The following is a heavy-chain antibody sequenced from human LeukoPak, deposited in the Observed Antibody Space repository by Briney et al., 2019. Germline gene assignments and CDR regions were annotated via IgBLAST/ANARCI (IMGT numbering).Heavy chain of an antibody. Sequence: GASVKVSCKASAYTFTSHYMHWVRQAPGQGLEWMGIINPSGGSTTYAQKFQGRVTMTRDTSTSTVYIELSSLRSEDTAVYYCARESRSGSYFYYWGQGTLVTVSS. J-gene: IGHJ4*02. V-gene: IGHV1-46*01. CDR2: INPSGGST. CDR1: AYTFTSHY. D-gene: IGHD1-26*01. CDR3: ARESRSGSYFYY.